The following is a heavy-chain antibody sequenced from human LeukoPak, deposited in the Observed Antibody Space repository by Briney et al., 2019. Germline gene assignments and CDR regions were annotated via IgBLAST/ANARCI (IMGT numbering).Heavy chain of an antibody. V-gene: IGHV3-21*01. J-gene: IGHJ4*02. CDR1: GFTFSSYS. D-gene: IGHD4-17*01. Sequence: GGSLRLSCAASGFTFSSYSMNWVRQAPGKGLEWVSSISSSSSYIYYADSVKGRFTISRDNAKNSLYLQMNSLRAEDTAVYYCARGNYGDSSGFDYWGQGTLVTVSS. CDR3: ARGNYGDSSGFDY. CDR2: ISSSSSYI.